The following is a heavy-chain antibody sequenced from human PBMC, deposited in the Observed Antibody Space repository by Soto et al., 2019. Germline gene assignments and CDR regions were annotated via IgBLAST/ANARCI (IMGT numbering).Heavy chain of an antibody. J-gene: IGHJ6*04. CDR3: AKYLGSGYVALMDS. V-gene: IGHV1-18*01. CDR2: ISAYNGVI. Sequence: QVQVVQSGAEVKKPGASVKVSCKASGYTFKNYGISWVRQAPGQELEWMGWISAYNGVINYAQKLQGRATMTTDIPTSTAYTEVGSLASDDTAVYSCAKYLGSGYVALMDSWGKGTTVTFSA. D-gene: IGHD5-12*01. CDR1: GYTFKNYG.